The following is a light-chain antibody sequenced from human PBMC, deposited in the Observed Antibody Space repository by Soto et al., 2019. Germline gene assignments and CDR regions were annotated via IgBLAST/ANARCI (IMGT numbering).Light chain of an antibody. CDR3: QQYNSYSST. V-gene: IGKV1-5*01. Sequence: DIQMTQSPSTLSASVGDRVTITCRASQSISSGLAWYQQKPGKAPKLLIYDASSLESGVPSRFSGSGSGTEFTLTISRLQPDDFATYYCQQYNSYSSTFGQGTKLEIK. CDR1: QSISSG. J-gene: IGKJ2*02. CDR2: DAS.